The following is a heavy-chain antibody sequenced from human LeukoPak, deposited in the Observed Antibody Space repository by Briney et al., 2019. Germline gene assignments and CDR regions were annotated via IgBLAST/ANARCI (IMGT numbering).Heavy chain of an antibody. CDR1: GGSISSSSYY. Sequence: PSETLSLTCTVSGGSISSSSYYWGWIRQPPGKGLEWIGSIYYSGSTYYNPSLKSRVTISVDTSKNQFSLKLSSVTAADTAVYYCARHDMVRGVMWPPNWFDPWGQGTLVTVSS. J-gene: IGHJ5*02. V-gene: IGHV4-39*01. D-gene: IGHD3-10*01. CDR3: ARHDMVRGVMWPPNWFDP. CDR2: IYYSGST.